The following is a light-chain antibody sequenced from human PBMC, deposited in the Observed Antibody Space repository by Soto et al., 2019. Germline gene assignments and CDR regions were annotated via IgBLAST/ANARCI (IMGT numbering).Light chain of an antibody. V-gene: IGLV6-57*01. CDR3: QSYDANNQV. CDR1: SGSIASNY. Sequence: FMLTQPHSVSESPGKTVIISCTRSSGSIASNYVQWYQQRPGSSPTTVIYEDNQRPSGVPDRFSGSIDSSSNSASLTISGLETEDEADYYCQSYDANNQVFGGGTKVTVL. CDR2: EDN. J-gene: IGLJ3*02.